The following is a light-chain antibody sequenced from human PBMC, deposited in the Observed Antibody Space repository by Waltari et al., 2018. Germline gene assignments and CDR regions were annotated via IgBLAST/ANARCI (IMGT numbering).Light chain of an antibody. CDR3: SSYTSSSAPWV. CDR1: SSDVGGSDY. J-gene: IGLJ3*02. CDR2: DVR. V-gene: IGLV2-14*03. Sequence: ALTQPASVSGSPGQSITISCTGTSSDVGGSDYVSWYQRHPGKAPRLIIYDVRIRPSAVSNRFSGSKSGNTASLTIFGLQADDEAEYFCSSYTSSSAPWVFGGGTKLTVL.